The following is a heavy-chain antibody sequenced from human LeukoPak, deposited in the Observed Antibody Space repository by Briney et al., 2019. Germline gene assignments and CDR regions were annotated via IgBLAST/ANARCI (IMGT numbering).Heavy chain of an antibody. Sequence: GGSLRLSCAASGFTLNNYEMNWVRQAAGKGLEWVGRIKSKTDGGTTDYAAPVKGRFTISRDDSNNTLYLQMNSLKTEDTAVYYCTTDPTVTTGFDYWGQGTLVTVSS. D-gene: IGHD4-17*01. J-gene: IGHJ4*02. CDR2: IKSKTDGGTT. CDR1: GFTLNNYE. V-gene: IGHV3-15*01. CDR3: TTDPTVTTGFDY.